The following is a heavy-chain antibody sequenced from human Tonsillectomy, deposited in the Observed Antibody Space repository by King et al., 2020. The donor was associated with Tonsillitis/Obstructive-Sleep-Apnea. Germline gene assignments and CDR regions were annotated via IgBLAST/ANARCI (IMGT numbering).Heavy chain of an antibody. Sequence: VQLVESGGGLVQPGGSLRLSCVASGFTFTTYAMSWVRQAPGKGREWGSFIRAGGDNTQYADAVQGRFTISRDNSKNTLYLQTNSLRAEDTAVYYCGRGASGTFDIWGQGTVVTVSS. D-gene: IGHD3-10*01. CDR3: GRGASGTFDI. CDR2: IRAGGDNT. V-gene: IGHV3-23*04. J-gene: IGHJ3*02. CDR1: GFTFTTYA.